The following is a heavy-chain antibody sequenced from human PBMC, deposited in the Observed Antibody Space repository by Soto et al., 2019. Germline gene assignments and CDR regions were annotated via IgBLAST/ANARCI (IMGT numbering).Heavy chain of an antibody. CDR3: ARSPYYVWGSYRSLFYFDY. Sequence: SETLSLTCTVSGGSISSYYWSWIRQPPGKGLEWIGYIYYSGSTNYNPSLKSRVTISVDTSKNQFSLKLSSVTAADTAVYYCARSPYYVWGSYRSLFYFDYWGQGTLVTAPQ. CDR2: IYYSGST. D-gene: IGHD3-16*02. J-gene: IGHJ4*02. V-gene: IGHV4-59*01. CDR1: GGSISSYY.